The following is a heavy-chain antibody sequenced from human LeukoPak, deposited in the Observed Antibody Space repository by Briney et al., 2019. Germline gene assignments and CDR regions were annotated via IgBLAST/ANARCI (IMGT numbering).Heavy chain of an antibody. CDR3: VRHMGDY. CDR2: IHPSDPST. CDR1: GNTFTNYW. Sequence: VESLKIYCKGSGNTFTNYWIGWVRRMPGKGLERMARIHPSDPSTDYIPSFQGHVTISADKSINPAYLQWSSLEASDTAMYYCVRHMGDYWGQGTLVTVSS. V-gene: IGHV5-10-1*01. J-gene: IGHJ4*02. D-gene: IGHD2-21*01.